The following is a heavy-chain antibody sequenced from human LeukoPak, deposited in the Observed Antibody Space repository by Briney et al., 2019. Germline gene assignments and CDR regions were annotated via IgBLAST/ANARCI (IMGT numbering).Heavy chain of an antibody. Sequence: PGGSLRLSCAASGFTFSSYAMSWVRQAPGRGLEWVSAISGSRGTTYYADSVKGRFTISRDNAKNSLYLQMNSLRAEDTAVYYCAKDASWYYYGSGPYYMDVWGKGTTVTISS. D-gene: IGHD3-10*01. CDR3: AKDASWYYYGSGPYYMDV. J-gene: IGHJ6*03. V-gene: IGHV3-23*01. CDR2: ISGSRGTT. CDR1: GFTFSSYA.